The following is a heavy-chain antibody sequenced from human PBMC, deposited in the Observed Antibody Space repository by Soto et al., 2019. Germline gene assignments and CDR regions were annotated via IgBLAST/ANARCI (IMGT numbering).Heavy chain of an antibody. CDR3: ARVVILVPTASTHSYYHMDV. CDR1: GGTFSNYA. J-gene: IGHJ6*02. Sequence: QVQLVQSGAEVRKPGSSVTVSCKASGGTFSNYAISWVRQAPGQGLGWLGGIIPIVGTGSYAQKFQGRVTITADEPTTTAYMELSSLRFEDTAVYYCARVVILVPTASTHSYYHMDVWGPGTTVTVSS. CDR2: IIPIVGTG. D-gene: IGHD2-2*01. V-gene: IGHV1-69*01.